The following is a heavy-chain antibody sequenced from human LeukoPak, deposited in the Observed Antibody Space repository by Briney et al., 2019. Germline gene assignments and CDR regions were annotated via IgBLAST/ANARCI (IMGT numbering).Heavy chain of an antibody. J-gene: IGHJ3*02. D-gene: IGHD2-2*01. CDR2: IIPILGIA. Sequence: SVKVSCKASGGTFSSYTISWVRQAPGQGLEWMGRIIPILGIANYAQKFQGRVTITADKSTSTAYMELSSLRSEDTAVYYCARELIVVVPAARDAFDIWGQGTMVTVYS. CDR3: ARELIVVVPAARDAFDI. CDR1: GGTFSSYT. V-gene: IGHV1-69*04.